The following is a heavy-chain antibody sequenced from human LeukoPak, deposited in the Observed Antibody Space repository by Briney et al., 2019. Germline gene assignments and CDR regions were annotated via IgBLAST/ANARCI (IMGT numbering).Heavy chain of an antibody. D-gene: IGHD3-22*01. CDR3: AQEHFDTSGYYSRFDN. CDR1: GFTFPRHA. V-gene: IGHV3-23*01. J-gene: IGHJ4*02. CDR2: SAGSGGST. Sequence: PGGSLRLSCAAAGFTFPRHAMSWVRQAPGKGLEWVASSAGSGGSTHYADSVKGRFTISGDNSQNTVYLHMNSLRADDTAVYYCAQEHFDTSGYYSRFDNWGQGILVTVSS.